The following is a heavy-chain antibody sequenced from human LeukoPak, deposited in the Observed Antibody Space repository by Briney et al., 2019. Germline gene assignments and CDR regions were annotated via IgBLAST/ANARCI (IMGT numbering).Heavy chain of an antibody. Sequence: GESLRISCKGSGYSFTTYWIGWVRQLPGKGLEWMGIIYPGDSDTRYSPSFQGQANISADKSITTAYRQWSSLKASDTAMYFCARQGVNTSWGQGTLVTVSS. CDR2: IYPGDSDT. CDR1: GYSFTTYW. D-gene: IGHD4-11*01. J-gene: IGHJ4*02. V-gene: IGHV5-51*01. CDR3: ARQGVNTS.